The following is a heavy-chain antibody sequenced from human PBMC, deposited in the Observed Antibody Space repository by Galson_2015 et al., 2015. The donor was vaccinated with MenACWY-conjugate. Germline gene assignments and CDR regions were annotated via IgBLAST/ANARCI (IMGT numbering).Heavy chain of an antibody. V-gene: IGHV3-49*04. CDR2: IRSKAYGGTT. D-gene: IGHD3-22*01. Sequence: SLRLSCAASGFTSGGYAMSWVRQAPGKGLEWVGFIRSKAYGGTTEYAASVKGRFTISRDDSKSIAYLQMNSLKTEDTAVYYCTRIVGRYYDSSGYYEYYFDYWGQGTLVTVSS. CDR1: GFTSGGYA. CDR3: TRIVGRYYDSSGYYEYYFDY. J-gene: IGHJ4*02.